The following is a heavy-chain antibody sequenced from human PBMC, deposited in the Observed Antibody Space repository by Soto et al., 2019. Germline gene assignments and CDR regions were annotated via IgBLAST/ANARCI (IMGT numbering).Heavy chain of an antibody. CDR1: GGIFSNSA. J-gene: IGHJ4*02. Sequence: QVQLVQSGAEVRKPGSSVKVSCKASGGIFSNSAISWVRQAPGQGLEWMGGIIPLYGTPNYAQKFQGRVTXTXXESTSTAYMELSSLRSDDTAVFYCARLCGGSCFDYWGQGTLVTVSS. V-gene: IGHV1-69*12. CDR2: IIPLYGTP. CDR3: ARLCGGSCFDY. D-gene: IGHD2-15*01.